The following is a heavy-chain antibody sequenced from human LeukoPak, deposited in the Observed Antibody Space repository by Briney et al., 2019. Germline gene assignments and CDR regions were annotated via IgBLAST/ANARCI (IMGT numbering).Heavy chain of an antibody. CDR3: ATLKGVRSHNWFDP. J-gene: IGHJ5*02. CDR2: FDPEDGET. V-gene: IGHV1-24*01. D-gene: IGHD3-3*01. Sequence: ASAKVSCKVSGYTLTELSMHWVRQAPGKGLEWMGGFDPEDGETIYAQKFQGRVTMTEDTSTDTAYMELSSLRSEDTAVYYCATLKGVRSHNWFDPWGQGTLVTVSS. CDR1: GYTLTELS.